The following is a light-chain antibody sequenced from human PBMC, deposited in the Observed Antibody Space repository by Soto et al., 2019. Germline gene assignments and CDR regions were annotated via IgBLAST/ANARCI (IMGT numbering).Light chain of an antibody. V-gene: IGKV1-5*03. CDR1: QSISSW. CDR3: QQYSSYPVT. Sequence: DIQMTQSPSTLSVSVGDRVTITCRASQSISSWLAWYQQKPGKAPNLLIYQASRLGSGVPSRFSGSVSGTEFTLTISSLQPDDSATYYCQQYSSYPVTFGQGTQLEIK. CDR2: QAS. J-gene: IGKJ5*01.